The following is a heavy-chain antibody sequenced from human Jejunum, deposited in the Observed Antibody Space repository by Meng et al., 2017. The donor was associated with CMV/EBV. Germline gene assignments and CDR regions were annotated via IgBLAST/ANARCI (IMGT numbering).Heavy chain of an antibody. V-gene: IGHV3-30*02. J-gene: IGHJ5*02. Sequence: GFTFMAYGMHWVRPAPGKGLEWVAFMRTDGSNKFYGDSVKGRFTISRDNSRNTLFLQMTGLRGEDTAVYYCARVLWFAEQYNWFDLWGQGTPVTVSS. CDR3: ARVLWFAEQYNWFDL. D-gene: IGHD2-21*01. CDR2: MRTDGSNK. CDR1: GFTFMAYG.